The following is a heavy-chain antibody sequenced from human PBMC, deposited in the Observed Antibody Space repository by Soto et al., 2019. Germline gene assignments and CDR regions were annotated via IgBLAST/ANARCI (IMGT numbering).Heavy chain of an antibody. J-gene: IGHJ6*02. Sequence: GGSLRLSCAASGFTFSSYGMHWVRQAPGKGLEWVAVISYDGSNKYYADSVKGRFTISRDNSKNTLYLQMNSLRAEDTAVYYCAKDRVQLIYYYYGMDVWGQGTTVTVSS. CDR1: GFTFSSYG. D-gene: IGHD5-18*01. CDR2: ISYDGSNK. CDR3: AKDRVQLIYYYYGMDV. V-gene: IGHV3-30*18.